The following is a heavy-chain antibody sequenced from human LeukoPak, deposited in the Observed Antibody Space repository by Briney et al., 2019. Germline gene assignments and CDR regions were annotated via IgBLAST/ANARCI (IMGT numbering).Heavy chain of an antibody. CDR1: GGSISGNY. CDR2: IHSRRYT. J-gene: IGHJ5*02. D-gene: IGHD1-26*01. CDR3: TKRQGPTSGSYDYFDP. Sequence: SETLSLTCTVSGGSISGNYWSWIRQPPGQGLEWIAYIHSRRYTNYNPSLKSRVTISVDTSNNQFSLKVTSVTAADTAMYNCTKRQGPTSGSYDYFDPWGQGALVTVSS. V-gene: IGHV4-4*09.